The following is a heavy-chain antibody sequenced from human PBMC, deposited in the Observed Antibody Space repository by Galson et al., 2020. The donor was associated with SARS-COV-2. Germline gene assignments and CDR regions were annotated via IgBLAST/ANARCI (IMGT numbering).Heavy chain of an antibody. V-gene: IGHV3-23*01. CDR2: ISGGGGST. D-gene: IGHD4-17*01. J-gene: IGHJ4*02. Sequence: GGSLRLSCAASGFTFSSYALAWVRQAPGKGLEWVSGISGGGGSTYYVDSVKGRFTISRDTSQNTVHLQMSSLRAEDTAVYYCAKDRGNDYGDQLDFWGQGTLVTVSS. CDR1: GFTFSSYA. CDR3: AKDRGNDYGDQLDF.